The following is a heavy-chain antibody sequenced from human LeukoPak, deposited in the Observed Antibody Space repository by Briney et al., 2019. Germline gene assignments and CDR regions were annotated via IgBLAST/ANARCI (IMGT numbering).Heavy chain of an antibody. Sequence: SETLSLTCTVSGGSISSYYWSWIRQPPGKGLEWIGEIYHSGSTNYNPSLKSRVTISVDKSKNQFSLKLSSVTAADTAVYYCARGVGSGRPYYYGMDVWGQGTTVTVSS. CDR2: IYHSGST. CDR1: GGSISSYY. CDR3: ARGVGSGRPYYYGMDV. J-gene: IGHJ6*02. D-gene: IGHD3-10*01. V-gene: IGHV4-59*12.